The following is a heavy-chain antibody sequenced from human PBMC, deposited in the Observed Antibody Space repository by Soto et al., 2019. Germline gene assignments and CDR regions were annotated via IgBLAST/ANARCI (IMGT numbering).Heavy chain of an antibody. Sequence: SETLSLTCTVSGGSISSGDYYWSWIRQHPGKGLEWIGYIYYSGNTYYNPSLKSRVTISVDTSKNQFSLKLSSVTAADTAVYYCARRYTSSWYDYWGQGTLVTVSS. J-gene: IGHJ4*02. D-gene: IGHD6-13*01. V-gene: IGHV4-31*03. CDR1: GGSISSGDYY. CDR2: IYYSGNT. CDR3: ARRYTSSWYDY.